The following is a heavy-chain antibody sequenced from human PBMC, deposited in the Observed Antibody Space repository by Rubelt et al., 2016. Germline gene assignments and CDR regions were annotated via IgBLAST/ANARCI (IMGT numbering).Heavy chain of an antibody. CDR1: GFTFITYA. V-gene: IGHV3-30*04. CDR2: ISYDGSTQ. J-gene: IGHJ4*02. D-gene: IGHD6-19*01. CDR3: ARTSAVVGPFDF. Sequence: QVQLVESGGGVVQPGRSLRLSCAASGFTFITYAIHWVRQAPGKGLEWVAVISYDGSTQYYADSVEGRLTISRDNSKNTLYLQMNSLRAEDTAVYYCARTSAVVGPFDFWAREPWSPSPQ.